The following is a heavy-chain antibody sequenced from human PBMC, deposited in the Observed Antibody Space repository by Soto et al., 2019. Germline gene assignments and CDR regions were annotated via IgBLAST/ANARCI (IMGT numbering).Heavy chain of an antibody. Sequence: PSETRSLTCTVSADTISSTRCWIWGRLSPGKGLEWIGEIYHLGRTNYNPSLKSRVTLSIDKSNNQFSLTLTSVTAADTAVYFCARTGKFYYYDTPGLPFDPSGPGTLVTVSS. D-gene: IGHD3-22*01. CDR2: IYHLGRT. CDR3: ARTGKFYYYDTPGLPFDP. V-gene: IGHV4-4*02. CDR1: ADTISSTRC. J-gene: IGHJ5*02.